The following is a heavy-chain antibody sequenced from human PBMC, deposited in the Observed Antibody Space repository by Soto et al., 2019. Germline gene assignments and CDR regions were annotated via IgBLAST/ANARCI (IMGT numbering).Heavy chain of an antibody. Sequence: GSRILSCAASGFAFSSYSMNWVRPAPGKGLEWVSSISSSSSYIYYADSVKGRFTISRDNAKNSLYLQMNSLRAEDTAVYYCAREQGPSSSWYIVVVPAAIYYYGMDVWGQGTTVTVS. V-gene: IGHV3-21*01. D-gene: IGHD2-2*01. CDR3: AREQGPSSSWYIVVVPAAIYYYGMDV. J-gene: IGHJ6*02. CDR2: ISSSSSYI. CDR1: GFAFSSYS.